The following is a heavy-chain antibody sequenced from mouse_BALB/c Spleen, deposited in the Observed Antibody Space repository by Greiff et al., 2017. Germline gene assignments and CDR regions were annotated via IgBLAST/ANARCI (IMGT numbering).Heavy chain of an antibody. Sequence: DVKLVESGGGLVKPGGSLKLSCAASGFTFSDYYMYWVRQTPEKRLEWVATISDGGSYTYYPDSVKGRFTISRDNAKNNLYLQMSSLKSEDTAMYYCARVGKLAYWGQGTLVTVSA. D-gene: IGHD2-1*01. CDR2: ISDGGSYT. J-gene: IGHJ3*01. V-gene: IGHV5-4*02. CDR3: ARVGKLAY. CDR1: GFTFSDYY.